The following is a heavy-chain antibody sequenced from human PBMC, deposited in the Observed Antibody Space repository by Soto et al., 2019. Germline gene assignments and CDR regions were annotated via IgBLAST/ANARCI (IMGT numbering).Heavy chain of an antibody. V-gene: IGHV4-39*01. Sequence: PSETLSIACTVSGGSISSSSYYWGWIRQPPGKGLEWIGSIYYRGRTYYNPPLKSRVTISVDTSKNQFSLTLRSVTAADTAVYYCASRPLTADHEGRRDYPAQRTTDPVSA. D-gene: IGHD3-9*01. CDR3: ASRPLTADHEGRRDY. CDR2: IYYRGRT. CDR1: GGSISSSSYY. J-gene: IGHJ4*02.